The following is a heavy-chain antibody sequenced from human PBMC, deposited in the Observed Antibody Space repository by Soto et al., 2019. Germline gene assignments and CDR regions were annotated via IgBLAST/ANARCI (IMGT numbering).Heavy chain of an antibody. D-gene: IGHD3-9*01. J-gene: IGHJ6*02. CDR3: ARGSIYFDRYYYYGMDV. CDR1: GGSISSGGYS. V-gene: IGHV4-30-2*01. CDR2: IYHSGST. Sequence: SETLSLTCAVSGGSISSGGYSWSWIRQPPGKGLEWIGYIYHSGSTYYNPSLKSRVTIPVDRSKNQFSLKLSSVTAADTAVYYCARGSIYFDRYYYYGMDVWGQGTTVTVSS.